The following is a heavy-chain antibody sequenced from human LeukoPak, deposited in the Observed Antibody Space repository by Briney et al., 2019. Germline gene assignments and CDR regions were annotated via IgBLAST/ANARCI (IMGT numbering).Heavy chain of an antibody. J-gene: IGHJ4*02. CDR3: AKDMEYQLLYYFDY. CDR2: ISWNSGSI. CDR1: GFTFDDYA. D-gene: IGHD2-2*01. Sequence: GESLRLSCAASGFTFDDYAMHWVRQAPGKGLEWVSGISWNSGSIGYADSVKGRFTISRDNAKNSLYLQMNSLRAEDTALYYCAKDMEYQLLYYFDYWGQGTLVTVSS. V-gene: IGHV3-9*01.